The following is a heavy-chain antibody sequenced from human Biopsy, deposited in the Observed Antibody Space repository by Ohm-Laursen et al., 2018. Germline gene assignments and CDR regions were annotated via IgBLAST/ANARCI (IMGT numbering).Heavy chain of an antibody. CDR2: IYTSGSS. CDR3: ARDYGLELGGLEAFDI. Sequence: ETLSLTCSVSGGSLGNYYWSWIRQPAGKGLEWIGRIYTSGSSNKNPSLMSRVTMSVDTSKKQFSLKVYSVTAADTAVYYCARDYGLELGGLEAFDIWGQGTMVTVSS. CDR1: GGSLGNYY. D-gene: IGHD1-7*01. J-gene: IGHJ3*02. V-gene: IGHV4-4*07.